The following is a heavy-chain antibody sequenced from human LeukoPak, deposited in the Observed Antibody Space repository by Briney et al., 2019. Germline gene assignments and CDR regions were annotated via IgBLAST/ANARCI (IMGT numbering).Heavy chain of an antibody. CDR3: AKGGGYEAQYYYYYLDV. D-gene: IGHD5-12*01. J-gene: IGHJ6*03. CDR2: ISSSSSYR. Sequence: GSLRLSCAASGFTLSSYSMNWVRQAPGKGLEGVSSISSSSSYRYYADSVKGRFTISRDNAKNSLYLQMNSLRAEDTAVYYCAKGGGYEAQYYYYYLDVWGKGTTVTISS. V-gene: IGHV3-21*01. CDR1: GFTLSSYS.